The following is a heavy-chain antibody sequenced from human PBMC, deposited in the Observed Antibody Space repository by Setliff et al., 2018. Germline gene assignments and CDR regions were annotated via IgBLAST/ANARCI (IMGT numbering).Heavy chain of an antibody. V-gene: IGHV1-46*01. Sequence: ASVKVSCKASGYTFTSHYMHWVRQDPGLGLEWMGTINPSSGRTSYAQKFQGRVTMTRDTSTSTVYMDMSSLRSEDTAVYYCARDVVPYHYEGAFDIWGQGTMVTVSS. J-gene: IGHJ3*02. CDR2: INPSSGRT. CDR3: ARDVVPYHYEGAFDI. CDR1: GYTFTSHY. D-gene: IGHD3-22*01.